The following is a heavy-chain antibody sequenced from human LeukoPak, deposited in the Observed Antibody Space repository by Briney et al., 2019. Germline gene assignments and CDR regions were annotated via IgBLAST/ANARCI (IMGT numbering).Heavy chain of an antibody. CDR3: ARVPGVAMGDFDF. CDR1: GFTFSSYG. J-gene: IGHJ4*02. D-gene: IGHD5-18*01. CDR2: ISYDGSNK. V-gene: IGHV3-30*03. Sequence: GGSLRLSCAASGFTFSSYGMHWVRQAPGKGLEWVAVISYDGSNKYYADSVKGRFTISRDNAKNSLYLQMNSLRAEDTALYYCARVPGVAMGDFDFWGQGTLVTVSS.